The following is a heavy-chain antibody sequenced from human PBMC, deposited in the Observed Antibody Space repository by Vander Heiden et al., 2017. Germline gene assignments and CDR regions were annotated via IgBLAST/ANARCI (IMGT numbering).Heavy chain of an antibody. V-gene: IGHV1-69*01. Sequence: SGAEVKKPGSSVKVSCKASGGTFSSYAISWVRQAPGQGLEWMGGIIPIFGTANYAQKFQGRVTITADESTSTAYMELSSLRSEDTAVYYCARERVAAAGTLHNWFDPWGQGTLVTVSS. D-gene: IGHD6-13*01. CDR1: GGTFSSYA. J-gene: IGHJ5*02. CDR3: ARERVAAAGTLHNWFDP. CDR2: IIPIFGTA.